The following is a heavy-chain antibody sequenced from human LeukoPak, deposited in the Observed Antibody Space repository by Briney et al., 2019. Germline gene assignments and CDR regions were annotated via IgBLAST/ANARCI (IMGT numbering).Heavy chain of an antibody. CDR2: LGDRGGST. Sequence: GGSLRLSCAASGFTFNTCAMSWVRQAPGKGLEWVSTLGDRGGSTYYADSVKGRFTISTDNSKNTLYLQMNSLRAEDTAVYYCARDYYDSSGYYLLGYWGQGTLVTVSS. V-gene: IGHV3-23*01. CDR3: ARDYYDSSGYYLLGY. CDR1: GFTFNTCA. D-gene: IGHD3-22*01. J-gene: IGHJ4*02.